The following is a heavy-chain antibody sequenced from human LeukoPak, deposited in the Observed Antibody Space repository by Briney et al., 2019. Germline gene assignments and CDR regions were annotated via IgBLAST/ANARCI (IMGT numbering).Heavy chain of an antibody. J-gene: IGHJ6*03. CDR2: INPNSGGT. CDR1: GYTFTGYY. CDR3: ARGGPKNIKGGYYYYYYYMDV. V-gene: IGHV1-2*02. D-gene: IGHD6-25*01. Sequence: ASVKVSCKASGYTFTGYYMHWVRQAPGQGLEWMGWINPNSGGTNYAQKFQGRVTMTRDTSISTAYMELSRLRSDDTAVYYCARGGPKNIKGGYYYYYYYMDVWGKGTTVTVSS.